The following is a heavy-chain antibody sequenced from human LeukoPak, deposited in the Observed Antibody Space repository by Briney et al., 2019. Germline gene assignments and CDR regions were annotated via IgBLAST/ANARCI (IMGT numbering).Heavy chain of an antibody. Sequence: ASVKVSCKASGYTFTSYGISWVRQAPGQGLEWMGWISAYNGNTNYAQKLQGRVTMTTDTSTSTAYMELRSLRSDDTAVYYCARDLRSPSRYSSSWYNGYWGQGTLVTVSS. CDR1: GYTFTSYG. J-gene: IGHJ4*02. CDR3: ARDLRSPSRYSSSWYNGY. V-gene: IGHV1-18*01. D-gene: IGHD6-13*01. CDR2: ISAYNGNT.